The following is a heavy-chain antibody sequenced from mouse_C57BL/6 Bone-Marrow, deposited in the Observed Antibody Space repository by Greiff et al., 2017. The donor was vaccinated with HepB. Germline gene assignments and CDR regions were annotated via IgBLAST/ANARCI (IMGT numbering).Heavy chain of an antibody. CDR1: GFTFSSYA. J-gene: IGHJ3*01. D-gene: IGHD3-2*02. Sequence: VQLKESGGGLVKPGGSLKLSCAASGFTFSSYAMSWVRQTPEKRLEWVATISDGGSYTYYPDNVKGRFTISRDNAKNNLYLQMSHLKSEDTAMYYWARGDSSGYWFAYWGQGTLVTVSA. CDR2: ISDGGSYT. CDR3: ARGDSSGYWFAY. V-gene: IGHV5-4*01.